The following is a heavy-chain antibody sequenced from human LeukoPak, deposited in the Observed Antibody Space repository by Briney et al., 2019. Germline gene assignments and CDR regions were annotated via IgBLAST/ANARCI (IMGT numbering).Heavy chain of an antibody. V-gene: IGHV3-21*01. D-gene: IGHD3-16*02. Sequence: GSLRLSCAASGFIFSIYSMTWVRQAPGKGLEWVSSISGSSNYISYADSVKGRFTISRDNANNSLYLQMNSLRAEDTAIYYCARDYPAAGDAFDIWGQGTMVTVSS. CDR3: ARDYPAAGDAFDI. CDR1: GFIFSIYS. CDR2: ISGSSNYI. J-gene: IGHJ3*02.